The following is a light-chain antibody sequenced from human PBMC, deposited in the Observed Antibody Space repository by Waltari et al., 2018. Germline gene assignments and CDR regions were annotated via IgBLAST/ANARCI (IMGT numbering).Light chain of an antibody. J-gene: IGKJ2*01. CDR1: QSVGSY. CDR3: QQRSNWAPHT. Sequence: EIVLTQSPAPLSLSPGDTATLSCRASQSVGSYLAWYQQKPGQPPRLLIYDASNRATGVPARFRGSGSGTEFTLTISSLEAEDFAVYYCQQRSNWAPHTFGQGARLEIK. CDR2: DAS. V-gene: IGKV3-11*01.